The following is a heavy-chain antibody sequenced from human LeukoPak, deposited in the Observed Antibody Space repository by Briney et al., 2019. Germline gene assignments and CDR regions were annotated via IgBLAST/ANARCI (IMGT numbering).Heavy chain of an antibody. V-gene: IGHV3-49*03. Sequence: GGSLRLSCIASGFTFGDDAWSWFRQAPGKGLEFIAFIRKKGYGETTDYAASVRGRFTVSRDDAISVAYLQMNSLQTEDTALYYCSRGLHDYGDSNYYFDQWGRGTLAIVSS. CDR1: GFTFGDDA. D-gene: IGHD4-17*01. J-gene: IGHJ4*02. CDR3: SRGLHDYGDSNYYFDQ. CDR2: IRKKGYGETT.